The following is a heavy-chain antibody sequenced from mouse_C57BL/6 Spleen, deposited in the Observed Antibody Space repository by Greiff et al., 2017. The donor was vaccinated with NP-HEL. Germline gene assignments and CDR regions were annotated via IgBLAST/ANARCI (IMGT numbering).Heavy chain of an antibody. CDR2: IYPGDGDT. CDR1: GYAFSSSW. Sequence: QVQLQQSGPELVKPGASVKISCKASGYAFSSSWMNWVKQRPGKGLEWIGRIYPGDGDTNYNGKFKGKATLTADQSSSTAYMQLSSLTSEDSAVYFCARGTTVVVGGNAMDYWGQGTSVTVSS. V-gene: IGHV1-82*01. CDR3: ARGTTVVVGGNAMDY. D-gene: IGHD1-1*01. J-gene: IGHJ4*01.